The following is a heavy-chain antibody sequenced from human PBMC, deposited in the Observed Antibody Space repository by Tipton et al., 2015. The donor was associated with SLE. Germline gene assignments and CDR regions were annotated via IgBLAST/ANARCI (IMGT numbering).Heavy chain of an antibody. Sequence: SLSLSCAASGFTSSSYWMSWVRQAPGKGLEWVANIKPDGSEGFYVESVKGRFTISRDNAQDSLYLQMNSLRAEDTAVYYCARGDFVGAAFVEAFDTWGQGTVVTVSS. D-gene: IGHD1-26*01. J-gene: IGHJ3*02. CDR1: GFTSSSYW. CDR2: IKPDGSEG. V-gene: IGHV3-7*01. CDR3: ARGDFVGAAFVEAFDT.